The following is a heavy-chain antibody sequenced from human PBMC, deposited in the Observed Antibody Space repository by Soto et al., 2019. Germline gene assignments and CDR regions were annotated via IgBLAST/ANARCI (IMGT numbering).Heavy chain of an antibody. Sequence: SETLSLTCTVSGGSISSYYWSWIRQPPGKGLEWIGYIYYSGSTNYNPSLKSRVTISVDTSKNQFSLKLSSVTAADTAVYYCARSGDWTYDAFDIWGKGTMVTVSS. V-gene: IGHV4-59*08. CDR3: ARSGDWTYDAFDI. D-gene: IGHD2-21*02. CDR2: IYYSGST. CDR1: GGSISSYY. J-gene: IGHJ3*02.